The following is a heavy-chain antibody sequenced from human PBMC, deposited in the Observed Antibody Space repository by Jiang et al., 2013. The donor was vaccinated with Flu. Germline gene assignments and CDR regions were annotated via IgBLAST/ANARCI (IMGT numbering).Heavy chain of an antibody. Sequence: GSGLVKPSETLSLTCSVVGGSFSDHYWTWIRQAPGKGLEWIGEIYLGGSTDYNPSLKSRVTISLDTSKSQFSLNLASVTAADTATYFCARGRILGEPGDWGPGTLVTISS. J-gene: IGHJ4*02. CDR1: GGSFSDHY. CDR3: ARGRILGEPGD. V-gene: IGHV4-34*01. D-gene: IGHD3-16*01. CDR2: IYLGGST.